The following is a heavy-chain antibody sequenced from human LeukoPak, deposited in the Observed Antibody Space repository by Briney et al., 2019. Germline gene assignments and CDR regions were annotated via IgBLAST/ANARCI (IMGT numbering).Heavy chain of an antibody. J-gene: IGHJ4*02. V-gene: IGHV3-21*01. Sequence: SGGSLRLSCAASGFTFSSYNMNWVRQAPGKGLEWVSSISSSSSYIYYADSVKGQFTISRDNAKNSLYLLMNSLRAEDTAVYYCARGMYYYGSGSSFDNWGQGTLVTVSS. CDR2: ISSSSSYI. CDR3: ARGMYYYGSGSSFDN. D-gene: IGHD3-10*01. CDR1: GFTFSSYN.